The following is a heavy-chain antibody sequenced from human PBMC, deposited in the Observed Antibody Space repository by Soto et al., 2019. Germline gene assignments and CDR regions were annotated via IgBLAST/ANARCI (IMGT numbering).Heavy chain of an antibody. CDR3: ARDEPRGYSSSSYYYYYGMDV. V-gene: IGHV1-69*13. J-gene: IGHJ6*02. CDR1: GGTFSSYA. Sequence: GASVKVSCKASGGTFSSYAISWVRQAPGQGLEWMGGIIPIFGTANYAQKFQGRVTITADESTSTAYMELSSLRSEDTAVYYCARDEPRGYSSSSYYYYYGMDVWGQGTTVTVSS. CDR2: IIPIFGTA. D-gene: IGHD6-6*01.